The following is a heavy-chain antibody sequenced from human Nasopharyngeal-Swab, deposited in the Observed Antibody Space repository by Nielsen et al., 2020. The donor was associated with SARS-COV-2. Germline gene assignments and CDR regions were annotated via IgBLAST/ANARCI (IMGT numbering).Heavy chain of an antibody. CDR3: ARDSVDIVATIAFTWFDP. D-gene: IGHD5-12*01. J-gene: IGHJ5*02. V-gene: IGHV3-23*01. CDR2: IGGSGVKI. Sequence: GESLRISCAASGFTFSTAMSWVRQAPGKGLECVSGIGGSGVKIYYAESVKGRFTISRDNSKNTLYLQMNSPRAEDTAVYYCARDSVDIVATIAFTWFDPWGQGTLVTVSS. CDR1: GFTFSTA.